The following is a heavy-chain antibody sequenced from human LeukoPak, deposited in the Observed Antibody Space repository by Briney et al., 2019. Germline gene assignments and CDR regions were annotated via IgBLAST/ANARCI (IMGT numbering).Heavy chain of an antibody. V-gene: IGHV3-23*01. J-gene: IGHJ4*02. Sequence: GGSLRLSCAASGFTFSIYAMSWVRQAPGKGLEWVSAISGSGGSTYYADSVKGRFTISRDNSKNTLYLQMNSLRAEDTAVYYCAKSGRILTGYAVDYWGQGTLVTVSS. CDR1: GFTFSIYA. CDR2: ISGSGGST. CDR3: AKSGRILTGYAVDY. D-gene: IGHD3-9*01.